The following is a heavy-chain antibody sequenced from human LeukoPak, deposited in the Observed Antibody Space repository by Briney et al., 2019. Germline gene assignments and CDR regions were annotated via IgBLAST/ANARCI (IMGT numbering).Heavy chain of an antibody. Sequence: GGSLRLSCAASGFTVSSNYMSWVRQAPGKGLEWVSVIYSGGSAFYADSVKGRFTISRDNSKNTLYLQMNSLRAEDTAVYYCARDHDDNGDYWKLNFDYWGQGALVTVSS. V-gene: IGHV3-53*01. J-gene: IGHJ4*02. D-gene: IGHD4-17*01. CDR3: ARDHDDNGDYWKLNFDY. CDR1: GFTVSSNY. CDR2: IYSGGSA.